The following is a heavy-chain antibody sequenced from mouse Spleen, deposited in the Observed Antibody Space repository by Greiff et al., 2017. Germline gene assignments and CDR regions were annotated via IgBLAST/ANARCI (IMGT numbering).Heavy chain of an antibody. CDR1: GYTFTSYW. CDR3: ARGDHDKGNYFDY. J-gene: IGHJ2*01. CDR2: IDPSDSYT. V-gene: IGHV1-59*01. D-gene: IGHD2-4*01. Sequence: QVQLKESGAELVRPGTSVKLSCKASGYTFTSYWMHWVKQRPGQGLEWIGVIDPSDSYTNYNQKFKGKATLTVDTSSSTAYMQLSSLTSEDSAVYYCARGDHDKGNYFDYWGQGTTLTVSS.